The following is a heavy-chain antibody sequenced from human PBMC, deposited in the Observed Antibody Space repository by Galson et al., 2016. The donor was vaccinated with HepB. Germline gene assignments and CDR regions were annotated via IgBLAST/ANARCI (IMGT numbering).Heavy chain of an antibody. CDR3: ARSLHYDYYYGSGTYFKLGDFQH. J-gene: IGHJ1*01. CDR1: GYTFTSYE. Sequence: SVKVSCKASGYTFTSYEINWVRQATGHGLEWMGWMNPNSGDTGYAQMFQGRVNMTRNTSKSTVYMEMSGLRYEDTAIYYCARSLHYDYYYGSGTYFKLGDFQHWGQGSLATVSS. D-gene: IGHD3-10*01. V-gene: IGHV1-8*01. CDR2: MNPNSGDT.